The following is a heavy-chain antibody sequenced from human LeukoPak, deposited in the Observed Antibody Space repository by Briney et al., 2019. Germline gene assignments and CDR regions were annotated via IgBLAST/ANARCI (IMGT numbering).Heavy chain of an antibody. CDR2: INPSGST. J-gene: IGHJ6*03. D-gene: IGHD3-10*01. CDR1: GGSFSSHY. V-gene: IGHV4-34*01. CDR3: ARRYGSGSRFSHYYYYYYMDV. Sequence: PSETLSLTCAVSGGSFSSHYWSWIRQPPGKGLEWIGEINPSGSTNYNAYLKSRVTISVDTSKQQLSLKLSSVPAADTAVYYRARRYGSGSRFSHYYYYYYMDVWGKGTTVTISS.